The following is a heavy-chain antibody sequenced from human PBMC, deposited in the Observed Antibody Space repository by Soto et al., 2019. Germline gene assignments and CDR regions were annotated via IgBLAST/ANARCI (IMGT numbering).Heavy chain of an antibody. CDR3: ARDWTRITIFGVVSYYFDY. Sequence: GASVKVSCKASGYTFTSYGISWVRQAPGQGLEWMGWISAYNGNTNYAQKLQGRVTMTTDTSTSTAYMELRSLRSDDTAVYYCARDWTRITIFGVVSYYFDYWGQGTLVTVSS. J-gene: IGHJ4*02. V-gene: IGHV1-18*01. CDR2: ISAYNGNT. D-gene: IGHD3-3*01. CDR1: GYTFTSYG.